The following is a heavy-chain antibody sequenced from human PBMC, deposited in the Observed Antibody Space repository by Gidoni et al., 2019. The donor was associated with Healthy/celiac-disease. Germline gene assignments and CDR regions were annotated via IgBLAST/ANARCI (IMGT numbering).Heavy chain of an antibody. D-gene: IGHD4-17*01. CDR2: IKQDGSGK. V-gene: IGHV3-7*01. J-gene: IGHJ4*02. CDR3: ARAAVRYGPLDY. CDR1: GFPFSSYW. Sequence: EVQLAESGGGLVRPGGSLRLSCSVSGFPFSSYWMNCVRQAPRKGLEWVANIKQDGSGKYYVGSEKGRFTISRDNAKSSLYLQMNSLRAEDTAVYYCARAAVRYGPLDYWGQGTLVTVSS.